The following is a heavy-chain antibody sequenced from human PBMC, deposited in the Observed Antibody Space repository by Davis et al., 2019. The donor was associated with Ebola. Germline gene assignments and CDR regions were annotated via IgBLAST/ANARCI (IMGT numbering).Heavy chain of an antibody. J-gene: IGHJ5*02. D-gene: IGHD4-11*01. V-gene: IGHV3-21*01. CDR2: ISSSSTYI. CDR1: GFTFSSYS. CDR3: ARAETTVTNGDDP. Sequence: GESLKISCAASGFTFSSYSMNWVRQAPGKGLEWVSSISSSSTYIYYADSVKGRFTISRDNAKNSLYLQMNSLRDEDTAVYYCARAETTVTNGDDPWGQGTLVTVSS.